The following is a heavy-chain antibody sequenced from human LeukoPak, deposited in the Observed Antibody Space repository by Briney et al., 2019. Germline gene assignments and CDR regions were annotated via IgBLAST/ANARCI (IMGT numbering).Heavy chain of an antibody. J-gene: IGHJ4*02. D-gene: IGHD1-1*01. V-gene: IGHV3-9*01. CDR2: ISWNSGSI. Sequence: PGRSLRLSCAASGFTFDDYAMHWVRQAPGKGLEWVSGISWNSGSIGYADSVKGRFTISRDNSKNTVSLQMNSLRVDDTGVYYCARGFLQLTPYYFDFWGQGTLVTVSS. CDR3: ARGFLQLTPYYFDF. CDR1: GFTFDDYA.